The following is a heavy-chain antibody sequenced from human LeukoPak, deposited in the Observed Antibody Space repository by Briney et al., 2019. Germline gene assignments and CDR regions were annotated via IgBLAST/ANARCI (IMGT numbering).Heavy chain of an antibody. CDR3: ARLRRDGNSDLLDY. CDR2: IYHGGNT. V-gene: IGHV4-4*02. CDR1: GDSISSSNW. Sequence: SETLSLTCAVSGDSISSSNWWSWVRQPPGKGLEWIGEIYHGGNTNYNPSLSRRVTISVDKSKNQFSLKLSSVTAADTAVYYCARLRRDGNSDLLDYWGQGTLVTVSS. J-gene: IGHJ4*02. D-gene: IGHD5-24*01.